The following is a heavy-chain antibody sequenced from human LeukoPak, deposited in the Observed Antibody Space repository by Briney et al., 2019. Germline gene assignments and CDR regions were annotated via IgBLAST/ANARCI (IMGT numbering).Heavy chain of an antibody. CDR3: ARVVDHDYGDYYLDY. V-gene: IGHV3-23*01. CDR1: GFTFSTYA. CDR2: ISDSGGNT. Sequence: GGSLRLSCAASGFTFSTYAMTWVRQAPGKGLEWVSTISDSGGNTYYADSVKGRFTISRDNSKNTLYLQMNSLRAEDTAVYYCARVVDHDYGDYYLDYWGQGTLVTVSS. D-gene: IGHD4-17*01. J-gene: IGHJ4*02.